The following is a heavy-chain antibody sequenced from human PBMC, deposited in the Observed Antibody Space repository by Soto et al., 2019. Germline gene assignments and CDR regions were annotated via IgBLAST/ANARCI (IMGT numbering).Heavy chain of an antibody. CDR1: GFTFSSYW. CDR2: IKQDGSEK. Sequence: PGGSLRLSCAASGFTFSSYWMSWVRQAPGKGLEWVANIKQDGSEKYYVDSVKGRFTISRDNAKNTLYLQMNSLRAEDTAVYYCAKDSRPLNGRDYFDYWGQGTLVTVSS. D-gene: IGHD4-17*01. V-gene: IGHV3-7*03. J-gene: IGHJ4*02. CDR3: AKDSRPLNGRDYFDY.